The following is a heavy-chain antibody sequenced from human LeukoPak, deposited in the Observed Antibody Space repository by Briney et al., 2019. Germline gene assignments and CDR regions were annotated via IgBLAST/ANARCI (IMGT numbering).Heavy chain of an antibody. CDR2: IYSGGST. V-gene: IGHV3-66*01. D-gene: IGHD3-3*01. J-gene: IGHJ4*02. CDR3: ARSYYDFWSGYGYFDY. CDR1: GFTVSSNY. Sequence: GGSLRLSCAASGFTVSSNYMSWVRQAPGKGLEWVSVIYSGGSTYYADSVKGRFTISRDNSKNTLYLQMNSLRAEDTAVYYCARSYYDFWSGYGYFDYWGQGTLVTVSS.